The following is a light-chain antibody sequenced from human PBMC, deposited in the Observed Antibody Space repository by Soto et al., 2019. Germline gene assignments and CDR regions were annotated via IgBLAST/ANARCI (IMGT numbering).Light chain of an antibody. Sequence: DIPMTQSPSSLSASVGDRVTLTCQASHDITNRLNWYQQKAGRAPILLIYDGFNLHAGVPSRFSGTGYGTHFSLTISSLQPEDVATYYCQQYSSRPLTFGGGTKVEI. CDR1: HDITNR. V-gene: IGKV1-33*01. CDR3: QQYSSRPLT. CDR2: DGF. J-gene: IGKJ4*01.